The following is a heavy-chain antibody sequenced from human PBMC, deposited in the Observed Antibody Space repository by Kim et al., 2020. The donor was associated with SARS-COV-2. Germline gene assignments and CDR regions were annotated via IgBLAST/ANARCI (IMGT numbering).Heavy chain of an antibody. CDR3: TTDNWDLLRLDYYYYGMDV. D-gene: IGHD2-2*01. Sequence: GGSLRLSCAASGFTFSNAWMSWVRQAPGKGLEWVGRIKSKTDGGTTDYAAPVKGRFTISRDDSKNTLYLQMNSLKTEDTAVYYCTTDNWDLLRLDYYYYGMDVWGQGTTVTVSS. CDR2: IKSKTDGGTT. V-gene: IGHV3-15*01. J-gene: IGHJ6*02. CDR1: GFTFSNAW.